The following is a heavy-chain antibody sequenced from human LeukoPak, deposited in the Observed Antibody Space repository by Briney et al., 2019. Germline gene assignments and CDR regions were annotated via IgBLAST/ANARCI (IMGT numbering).Heavy chain of an antibody. V-gene: IGHV3-21*01. CDR3: AREPAYSSSSRSMDY. CDR2: ISTSSSYI. Sequence: TGGSLRLSCAASGFTFSSYYMNWVRQAPGKGLEWVSSISTSSSYIYYADAVKGRFTISRDNAKNSLYLQMNSLRAEDTAVYYCAREPAYSSSSRSMDYWGQGTLVTVSS. J-gene: IGHJ4*02. D-gene: IGHD6-6*01. CDR1: GFTFSSYY.